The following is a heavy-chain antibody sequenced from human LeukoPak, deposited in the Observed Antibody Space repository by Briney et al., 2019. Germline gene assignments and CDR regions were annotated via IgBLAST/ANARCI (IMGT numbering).Heavy chain of an antibody. CDR1: GYTFTNYG. CDR3: ARGTYSGYDFEDY. Sequence: ASVKVSCKASGYTFTNYGITWVRQAPGQGLEWMGWINTYNGNTNYAQKIQGRVTMTTDTSTSIAYMELRSLRSDDTAVYYCARGTYSGYDFEDYWGQGTLVTVS. V-gene: IGHV1-18*01. J-gene: IGHJ4*02. D-gene: IGHD5-12*01. CDR2: INTYNGNT.